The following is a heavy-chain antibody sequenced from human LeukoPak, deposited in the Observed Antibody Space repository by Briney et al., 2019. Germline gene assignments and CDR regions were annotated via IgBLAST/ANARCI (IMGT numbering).Heavy chain of an antibody. CDR1: GFTFSDYY. J-gene: IGHJ4*02. CDR3: ARDSGGTAMVTTAVDY. Sequence: SGGSLRLSCAASGFTFSDYYMSWIRQAPGKGLEWVSYISSSSSYTNYADSVKGRFTISRDNAKNSLYLQMNSLRAEDTAVYYCARDSGGTAMVTTAVDYWGQGTLVTVSS. CDR2: ISSSSSYT. V-gene: IGHV3-11*06. D-gene: IGHD5-18*01.